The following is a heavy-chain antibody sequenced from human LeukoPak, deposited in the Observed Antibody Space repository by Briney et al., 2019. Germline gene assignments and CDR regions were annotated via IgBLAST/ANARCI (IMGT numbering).Heavy chain of an antibody. J-gene: IGHJ4*02. D-gene: IGHD6-19*01. Sequence: ASVKVSCKASGYTFTSYDINWVRQAPGQGLEWMGWINPNSGGTNYAQKFQGRVTMTRDTSISTAYMELSRLRSDDTAVYYCARKGSGWYFDYWGQGTLVTVSS. CDR2: INPNSGGT. V-gene: IGHV1-2*02. CDR1: GYTFTSYD. CDR3: ARKGSGWYFDY.